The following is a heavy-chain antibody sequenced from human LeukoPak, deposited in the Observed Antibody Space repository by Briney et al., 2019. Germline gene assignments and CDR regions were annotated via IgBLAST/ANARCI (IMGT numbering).Heavy chain of an antibody. Sequence: GGSLRLSCSASEFTFHSHALAWVRQAPGKGLEWVSYILNSGTTTYYADSVKGRFTISRDNAKNSLYLQMNSLRAEDTGVYYCARDPPDYWGQGILVTVSS. CDR2: ILNSGTTT. J-gene: IGHJ4*02. V-gene: IGHV3-48*03. CDR1: EFTFHSHA. CDR3: ARDPPDY.